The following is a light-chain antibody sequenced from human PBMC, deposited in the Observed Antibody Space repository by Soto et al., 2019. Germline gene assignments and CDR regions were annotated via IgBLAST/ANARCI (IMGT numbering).Light chain of an antibody. Sequence: QAAVTQEPSLTVSPGGTVTLTCGSSTGAVTNGHTPYWFQQKPGQAPRTLIYDTSNKHSWTPARFSGSLLGGKAALTLSGAQPEDEAEYYCLLSYDATNVVFGGGTKVTVL. J-gene: IGLJ2*01. CDR3: LLSYDATNVV. CDR1: TGAVTNGHT. V-gene: IGLV7-46*01. CDR2: DTS.